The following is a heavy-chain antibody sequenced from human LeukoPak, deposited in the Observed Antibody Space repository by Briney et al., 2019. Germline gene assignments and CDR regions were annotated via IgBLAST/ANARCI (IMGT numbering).Heavy chain of an antibody. J-gene: IGHJ4*02. Sequence: PSETLSLTCAVSGGSISSSNWWSWVRQPPGKGLEWIGEIYHSGSTNYNPSLKSRVTISVDKSKNQFSLKLSSVTAADTAVYYCARDFNYYDSSGYYKGSFDYWGQGTLVTVSS. CDR1: GGSISSSNW. V-gene: IGHV4-4*02. CDR3: ARDFNYYDSSGYYKGSFDY. CDR2: IYHSGST. D-gene: IGHD3-22*01.